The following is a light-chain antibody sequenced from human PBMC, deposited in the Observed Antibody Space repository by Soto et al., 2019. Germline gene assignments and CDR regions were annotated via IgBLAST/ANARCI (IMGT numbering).Light chain of an antibody. J-gene: IGLJ2*01. CDR3: TSHIRSGTVD. CDR1: SSDIGAYNY. CDR2: EVS. Sequence: QSALTQPASVSGSPGQSITISCTGTSSDIGAYNYVSWYQQLPGKAPKLMIYEVSNRASGVSSRFSGSKSGNTASLTISGLQTEDESYYYWTSHIRSGTVDFGGGTQLTVL. V-gene: IGLV2-14*03.